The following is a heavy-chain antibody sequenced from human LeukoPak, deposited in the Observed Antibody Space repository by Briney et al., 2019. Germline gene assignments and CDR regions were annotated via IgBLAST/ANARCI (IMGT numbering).Heavy chain of an antibody. CDR3: ARASIAVAGTSSYYYMDV. Sequence: GGSLRLSCAASGFTFSSYGMHWVRQAPGKGLEWVAFIRYDGSNKYYADSVKGRFTISRDNSKNTLYLQMNSLRAEDTAVYYCARASIAVAGTSSYYYMDVWGKGTTVTVSS. D-gene: IGHD6-19*01. J-gene: IGHJ6*03. V-gene: IGHV3-30*02. CDR2: IRYDGSNK. CDR1: GFTFSSYG.